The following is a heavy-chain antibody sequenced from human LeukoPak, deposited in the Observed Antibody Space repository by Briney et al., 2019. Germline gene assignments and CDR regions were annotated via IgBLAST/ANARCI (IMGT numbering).Heavy chain of an antibody. D-gene: IGHD3-3*01. V-gene: IGHV4-4*07. CDR1: GGSISSYY. Sequence: PSETLSPTCTVSGGSISSYYWSWIRQPAGKGLEWIGRIYTSGSTNYNPSLKSRVTMSVDTSKNQFSLKLSSVTAADTAVYYCARVDYDFWSGYRSYYFDYWGQGTLVTVSS. CDR2: IYTSGST. J-gene: IGHJ4*02. CDR3: ARVDYDFWSGYRSYYFDY.